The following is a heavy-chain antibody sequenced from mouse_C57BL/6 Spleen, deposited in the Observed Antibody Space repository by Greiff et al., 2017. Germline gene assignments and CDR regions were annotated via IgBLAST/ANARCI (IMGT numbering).Heavy chain of an antibody. V-gene: IGHV1-50*01. CDR2: IDPSDGYT. J-gene: IGHJ2*01. D-gene: IGHD2-2*01. CDR3: ARMRDGVTTGVDY. CDR1: GYTFTSYW. Sequence: VQLQQPGAELVKPGASVKLSCKASGYTFTSYWMQWVKQRPGQGLEWIGKIDPSDGYTNYNQKFKGKATLTVDTSSSTAYMQLSSLTSEDSAVYYCARMRDGVTTGVDYWGQGTTLTVSS.